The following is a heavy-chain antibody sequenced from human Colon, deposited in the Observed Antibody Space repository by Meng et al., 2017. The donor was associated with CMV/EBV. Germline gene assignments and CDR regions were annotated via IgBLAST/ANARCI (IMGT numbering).Heavy chain of an antibody. D-gene: IGHD1-14*01. CDR3: VKAQTTTQSNYFGD. CDR2: INRDGSDN. V-gene: IGHV3-7*01. Sequence: GESLKISCVASGFIFSSYWITWVRQGPGTGLERVANINRDGSDNYYVDSVKGRFTISRDNAKNSVYLQMNSLRAEDTAVYYCVKAQTTTQSNYFGDWGQGTLVTVSS. CDR1: GFIFSSYW. J-gene: IGHJ4*02.